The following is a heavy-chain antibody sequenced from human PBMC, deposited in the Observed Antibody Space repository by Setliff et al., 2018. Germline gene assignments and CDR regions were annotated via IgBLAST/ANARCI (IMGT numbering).Heavy chain of an antibody. J-gene: IGHJ4*02. CDR3: AKVGIFGGGYFDL. CDR1: GFTFSNYA. D-gene: IGHD3-3*01. Sequence: PGGSLRLSCEASGFTFSNYAMGWVRQAPGKGLEWVSVIYSGGSRTYSADSVKGRFTIFRDNSKNTLYLQMNSLRPEDTAVYYCAKVGIFGGGYFDLWGLGTLVTVSS. V-gene: IGHV3-23*03. CDR2: IYSGGSRT.